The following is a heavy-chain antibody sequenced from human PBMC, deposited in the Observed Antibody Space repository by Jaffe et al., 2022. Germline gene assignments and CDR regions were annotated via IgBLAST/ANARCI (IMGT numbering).Heavy chain of an antibody. D-gene: IGHD3-16*01. J-gene: IGHJ6*03. CDR1: GFTVSSNY. CDR3: ARDPLRGDFYYYMDV. Sequence: EVQLVESGGGLVQPGGSLRLSCAASGFTVSSNYMSWVRQAPGKGLEWVSVIYSGGSTYYADSVKGRFTISRDNSKNTLYLQMNSLRAEDTAVYYCARDPLRGDFYYYMDVWGKGTTVTVSS. V-gene: IGHV3-66*02. CDR2: IYSGGST.